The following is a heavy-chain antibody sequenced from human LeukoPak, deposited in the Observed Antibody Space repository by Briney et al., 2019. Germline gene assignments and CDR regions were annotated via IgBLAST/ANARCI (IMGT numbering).Heavy chain of an antibody. J-gene: IGHJ4*02. CDR3: AKVGYSYGTNYFDY. V-gene: IGHV3-43*02. D-gene: IGHD5-18*01. Sequence: GGSLRPSCVASGLTFGDYAMHWVRQPPGKGLEWVSSVDADGSSTYYADSVQGRFTISRDNSKSSLYLQMNSLRTEDTAFYYCAKVGYSYGTNYFDYWGQGTLVTVSS. CDR2: VDADGSST. CDR1: GLTFGDYA.